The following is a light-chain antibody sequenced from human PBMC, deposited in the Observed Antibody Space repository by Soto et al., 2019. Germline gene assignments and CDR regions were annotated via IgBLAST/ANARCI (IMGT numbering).Light chain of an antibody. V-gene: IGKV1-5*03. CDR2: KAS. J-gene: IGKJ1*01. Sequence: DIQMTQSPSTLSASVGDMVTITCRASQSISSWLAWYQQKPGKAPKLLIYKASSLESGVPSRFSGSGSGTEFTLTISSLQPDDFATYYCQQYNSYPWKFGQGTKVDIK. CDR3: QQYNSYPWK. CDR1: QSISSW.